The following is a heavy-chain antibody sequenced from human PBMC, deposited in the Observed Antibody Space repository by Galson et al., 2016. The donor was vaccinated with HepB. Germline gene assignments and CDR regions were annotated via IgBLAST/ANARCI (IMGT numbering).Heavy chain of an antibody. V-gene: IGHV3-33*06. CDR2: IWYHGANK. J-gene: IGHJ5*02. CDR3: AKDSSTWEGGNWLAP. D-gene: IGHD2-2*01. CDR1: GFNFNSFG. Sequence: SLRLSCAASGFNFNSFGMHWVRQAPGKGLEWVAVIWYHGANKYYVDSVKGRFTISRDNSKSTVYLQMNSLRAEDTAMYYCAKDSSTWEGGNWLAPWGQGTLVTVSS.